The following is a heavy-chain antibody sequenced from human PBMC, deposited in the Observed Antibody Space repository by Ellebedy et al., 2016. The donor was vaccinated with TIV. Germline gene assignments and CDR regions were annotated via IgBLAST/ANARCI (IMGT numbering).Heavy chain of an antibody. J-gene: IGHJ4*02. D-gene: IGHD4-17*01. CDR2: IYYSVTT. CDR1: GGSISSGDYY. Sequence: MPSETLSLTCTVSGGSISSGDYYWSWIRQPPGKGLDWIGYIYYSVTTYYNRSLKRRVTISVDTSKNQLYLRLSSVTAADTAMYYCARDPVRYGDLLYYFDHWGQGTLVTVSS. V-gene: IGHV4-30-4*01. CDR3: ARDPVRYGDLLYYFDH.